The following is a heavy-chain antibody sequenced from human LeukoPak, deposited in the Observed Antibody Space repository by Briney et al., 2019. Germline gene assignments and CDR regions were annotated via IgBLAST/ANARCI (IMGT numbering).Heavy chain of an antibody. CDR1: RFTFSSYS. Sequence: TGGSLRLSCAASRFTFSSYSMNWVRQAPGKGLEWVSSISSSSSYIYYADSVKGRFTISRDNAKNSLYLQMNSLRAEDTAVYYCARALDIVVVPAATRVDYWGQGTLVTVSS. J-gene: IGHJ4*02. V-gene: IGHV3-21*01. D-gene: IGHD2-2*01. CDR3: ARALDIVVVPAATRVDY. CDR2: ISSSSSYI.